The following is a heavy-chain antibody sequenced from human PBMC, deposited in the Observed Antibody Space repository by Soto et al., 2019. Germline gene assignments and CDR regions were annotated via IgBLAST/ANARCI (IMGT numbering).Heavy chain of an antibody. CDR3: ASEGTAMINWADGMDV. CDR2: IWYDGSNK. J-gene: IGHJ6*02. D-gene: IGHD5-18*01. V-gene: IGHV3-33*01. CDR1: GFTFSSYG. Sequence: QVQLVESGGGVVQPGRSLRLSCAASGFTFSSYGMHWVRQAPGKGLEWVAVIWYDGSNKYYADSVKGRFTISRDNSKNXLYLQMNSLRAEDTAVYYCASEGTAMINWADGMDVWGQGTTVTVSS.